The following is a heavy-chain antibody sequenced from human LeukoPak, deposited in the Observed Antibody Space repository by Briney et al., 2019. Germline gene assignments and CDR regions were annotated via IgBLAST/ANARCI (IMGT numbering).Heavy chain of an antibody. CDR2: IYPGDSST. CDR1: GYSFTSYW. V-gene: IGHV5-51*01. Sequence: GESLKISCKSSGYSFTSYWIAWVRQLPGKGLEWMGIIYPGDSSTTYSPSFRGQVTISADKSITTAYLRWSSLEASDTAIYYCARHVGPGMPVTTELSSYYYYHGMDVWGKGTTVTVSS. CDR3: ARHVGPGMPVTTELSSYYYYHGMDV. J-gene: IGHJ6*04. D-gene: IGHD4-17*01.